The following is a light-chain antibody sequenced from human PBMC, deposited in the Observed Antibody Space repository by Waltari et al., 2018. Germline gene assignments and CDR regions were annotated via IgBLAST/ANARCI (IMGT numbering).Light chain of an antibody. Sequence: QSALTQPASVAGSPGQSITISCTGTSSDVGGYNYVSWYQQHPGKAPKLMIYEVRNRPSGVSTRFAGSKSGNTASLTISGLQAEDEADYYCSSYTSSSTLPLYVCGTGTKVTVL. CDR3: SSYTSSSTLPLYV. J-gene: IGLJ1*01. V-gene: IGLV2-14*01. CDR1: SSDVGGYNY. CDR2: EVR.